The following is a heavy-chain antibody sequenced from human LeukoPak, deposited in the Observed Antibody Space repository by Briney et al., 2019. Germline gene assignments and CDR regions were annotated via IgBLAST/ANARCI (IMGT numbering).Heavy chain of an antibody. D-gene: IGHD2-2*01. CDR2: IYPGDSDT. CDR3: ARLKREDCSSTSCQGAFDI. CDR1: GYSFTSYW. Sequence: GESLKISCKGSGYSFTSYWIGWVRQMPGKGLEWMGIIYPGDSDTRYSPSFQGQVTISADKSISTAYLQWSSLKASDTAMYYCARLKREDCSSTSCQGAFDIWGQGTMVTVSS. J-gene: IGHJ3*02. V-gene: IGHV5-51*01.